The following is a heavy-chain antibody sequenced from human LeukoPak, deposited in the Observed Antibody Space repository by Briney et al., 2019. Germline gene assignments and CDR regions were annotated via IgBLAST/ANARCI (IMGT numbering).Heavy chain of an antibody. D-gene: IGHD3-10*01. CDR1: GFTFSSYS. CDR2: ISSSSSYI. Sequence: GGSLRLSCAASGFTFSSYSMNWVRQAPGKGLEWVSSISSSSSYIYYADLVKGRFTISRDNAKNSLYLQMNSLRAEDTAVYYCARDGRGAFDIWGQGTMVTVSS. V-gene: IGHV3-21*01. J-gene: IGHJ3*02. CDR3: ARDGRGAFDI.